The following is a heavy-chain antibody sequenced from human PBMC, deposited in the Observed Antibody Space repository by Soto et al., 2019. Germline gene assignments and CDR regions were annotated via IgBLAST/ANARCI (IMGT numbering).Heavy chain of an antibody. CDR2: TWFNGNNK. V-gene: IGHV3-33*01. CDR3: ARGGVWFGELCDY. Sequence: QVPLVESGGGVVQPGRSLRLSCAASGFTFSSYGMHWVRQAPGKGLERVAVTWFNGNNKYYADSVKGRFTISRDNSDNTLYLQITILRAEDTAVYYCARGGVWFGELCDYWGQGTLVTVSS. J-gene: IGHJ4*02. D-gene: IGHD3-10*01. CDR1: GFTFSSYG.